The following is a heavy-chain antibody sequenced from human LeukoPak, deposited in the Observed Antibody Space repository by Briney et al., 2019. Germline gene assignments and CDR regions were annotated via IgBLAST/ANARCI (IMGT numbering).Heavy chain of an antibody. J-gene: IGHJ4*02. CDR2: ISGSGGST. CDR1: VFTFSSYA. V-gene: IGHV3-23*01. CDR3: AKPKAYYDSSGYEV. Sequence: GGSLRLSCAASVFTFSSYAMSGVRETPGKGLECVSAISGSGGSTYYADSVKGRFTISRDNSKNTRYLQMNSLRAEDTAVYYCAKPKAYYDSSGYEVWGQGTLVTVSS. D-gene: IGHD3-22*01.